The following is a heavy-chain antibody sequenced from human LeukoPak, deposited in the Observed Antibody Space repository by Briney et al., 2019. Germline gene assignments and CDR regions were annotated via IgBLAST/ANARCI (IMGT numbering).Heavy chain of an antibody. CDR1: GGSISSSSYY. CDR3: ATLPLLMYGDNYFDY. CDR2: IYYSGST. J-gene: IGHJ4*02. V-gene: IGHV4-39*01. Sequence: SETLSLTCTVSGGSISSSSYYWGWIRQPPGKGLEWIGCIYYSGSTYYNPSLKSRVTISVDTSKNQFSLKLSSVTAADTAVYYCATLPLLMYGDNYFDYWGQGTLVTVSS. D-gene: IGHD5-12*01.